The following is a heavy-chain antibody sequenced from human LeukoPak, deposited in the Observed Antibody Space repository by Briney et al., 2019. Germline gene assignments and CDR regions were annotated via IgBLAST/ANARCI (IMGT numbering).Heavy chain of an antibody. Sequence: SETLSLTCAVSGGSISSSNWWSWVRQPPGKGLEWIGEIYHSGSTNYNPSLKSRVTISVDTSKNQFSLKLTSATAADTAVYYCARGRRRDGYRQNWFDPWGQGTLVTVSS. CDR2: IYHSGST. D-gene: IGHD5-24*01. J-gene: IGHJ5*02. V-gene: IGHV4-4*02. CDR3: ARGRRRDGYRQNWFDP. CDR1: GGSISSSNW.